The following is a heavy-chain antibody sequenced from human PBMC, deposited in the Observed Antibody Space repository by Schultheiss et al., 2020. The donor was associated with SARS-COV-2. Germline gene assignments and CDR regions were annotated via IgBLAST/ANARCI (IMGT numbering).Heavy chain of an antibody. CDR3: ARDRSSGWSNFDY. D-gene: IGHD6-19*01. J-gene: IGHJ4*02. V-gene: IGHV1-2*04. CDR2: INPNSGGT. CDR1: GYTFTSYA. Sequence: ASVKVSCKASGYTFTSYAMHWVRQAPGQRLEWMGWINPNSGGTNYAQKFQGWVTMTRDTSISTAYMELSRLRSDDTAVYYCARDRSSGWSNFDYWGQGTLVTVSS.